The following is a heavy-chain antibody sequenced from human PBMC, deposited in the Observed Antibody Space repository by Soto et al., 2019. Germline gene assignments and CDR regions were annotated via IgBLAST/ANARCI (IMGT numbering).Heavy chain of an antibody. CDR2: IYWNDDK. CDR3: PHKYFANYSFDV. J-gene: IGHJ3*01. V-gene: IGHV2-5*01. CDR1: GFSLSTSGVG. D-gene: IGHD3-9*01. Sequence: QITLKESGPTLVKPTQTLTLTCTFSGFSLSTSGVGVGWIRQPPGKALEWLALIYWNDDKHYSPSLKSRLTIAKHTSKNQGVPTITNIDPVDTTTYYRPHKYFANYSFDVWGQGKMVTVSS.